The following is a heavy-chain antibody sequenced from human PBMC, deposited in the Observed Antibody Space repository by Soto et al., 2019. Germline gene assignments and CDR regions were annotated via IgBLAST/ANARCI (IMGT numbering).Heavy chain of an antibody. J-gene: IGHJ4*02. CDR1: VFTFSSYG. V-gene: IGHV3-33*01. Sequence: GGSLRLSCASSVFTFSSYGMHCVRQSPGKWLEWVAVIWYDGSNKYYADSVKGRFTISRDNSKNTLYLQMNSLRAEDTAVYYCARSAVAGMVGYFDYWGQGTLVRVSS. CDR2: IWYDGSNK. CDR3: ARSAVAGMVGYFDY. D-gene: IGHD6-19*01.